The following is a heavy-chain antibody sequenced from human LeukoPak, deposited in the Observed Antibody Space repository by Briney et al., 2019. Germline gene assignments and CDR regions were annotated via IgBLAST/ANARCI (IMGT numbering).Heavy chain of an antibody. V-gene: IGHV3-7*01. CDR3: ARVRYGSGSYYYFDY. D-gene: IGHD3-10*01. Sequence: PGGSLRLSCAASGFSISNHWMTWVRQVSGKRLEGVTNIRQDAGEKYYVDSVKGRFTISRDNAKNSLYLQMNSLRAEDTAMYYCARVRYGSGSYYYFDYWGQGTLVTVSS. CDR2: IRQDAGEK. J-gene: IGHJ4*02. CDR1: GFSISNHW.